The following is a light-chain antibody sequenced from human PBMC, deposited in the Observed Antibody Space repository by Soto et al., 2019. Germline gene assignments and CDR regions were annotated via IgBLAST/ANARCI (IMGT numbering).Light chain of an antibody. V-gene: IGKV3-15*01. J-gene: IGKJ5*01. CDR2: GAS. CDR1: QSVSSN. CDR3: QQYINWPPIT. Sequence: IMLTQSPGTLSLYPGERATLSCLASQSVSSNLAWYQQTPGQAPRLLIYGASTRATGIPARFSGSGSGTEFTLTISSLQSEDFAVYYCQQYINWPPITFGQGTRLEIK.